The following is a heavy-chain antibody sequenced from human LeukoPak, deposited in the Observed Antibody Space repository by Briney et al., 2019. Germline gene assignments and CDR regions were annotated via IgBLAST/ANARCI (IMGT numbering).Heavy chain of an antibody. CDR1: GFTFSSYS. CDR3: AKDEPFIQLWFGY. Sequence: GGSLRLSCAASGFTFSSYSMNWVRQAPGKGLEWVSYISSSSSTIYYADSVKGRFTISRDNAKNTLYLQMNSLRAEDTAVYYCAKDEPFIQLWFGYWGQGTLVTVSS. V-gene: IGHV3-48*01. J-gene: IGHJ4*02. D-gene: IGHD5-18*01. CDR2: ISSSSSTI.